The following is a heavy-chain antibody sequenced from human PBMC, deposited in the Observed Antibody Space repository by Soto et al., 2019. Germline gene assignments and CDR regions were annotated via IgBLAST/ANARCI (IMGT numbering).Heavy chain of an antibody. J-gene: IGHJ4*02. CDR1: GDTFSSYA. D-gene: IGHD3-22*01. V-gene: IGHV1-69*01. Sequence: QVQLVQSGAEVKKPGSSVKVSCKASGDTFSSYAINWVRQAPGQGLEWMGGIIPMFGTANYAQKFKGRVTLTAGEMTSTIYIELSSMRSEDTAVYYCARVGPAHYYDSSGYYSPLDYWGQGTLVTVSS. CDR3: ARVGPAHYYDSSGYYSPLDY. CDR2: IIPMFGTA.